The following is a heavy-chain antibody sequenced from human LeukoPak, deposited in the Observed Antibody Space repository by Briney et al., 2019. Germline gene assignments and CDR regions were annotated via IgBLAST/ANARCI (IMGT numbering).Heavy chain of an antibody. J-gene: IGHJ4*02. Sequence: PSETLSLTCTVSGGSISSSSYYWGWIRQPPGKGLEWIGSIYYSGSTYYNPSLKIRVTISVDTSKTQFSLKLPSVTAADTAVYYCARDPKLAVFDYWGQGTLVTVSS. CDR2: IYYSGST. CDR1: GGSISSSSYY. CDR3: ARDPKLAVFDY. V-gene: IGHV4-39*07. D-gene: IGHD6-19*01.